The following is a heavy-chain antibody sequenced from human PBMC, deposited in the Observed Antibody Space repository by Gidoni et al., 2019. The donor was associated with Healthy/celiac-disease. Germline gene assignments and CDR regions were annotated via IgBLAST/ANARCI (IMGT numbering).Heavy chain of an antibody. J-gene: IGHJ5*02. V-gene: IGHV5-51*03. CDR1: GCNFTSYW. CDR3: ARTYSSGWYLWFDP. CDR2: IEHGDSDT. Sequence: EVKKPGESAKISGKCSGCNFTSYWIGWVRQMTGKGLEWMGIIEHGDSDTRYSPSFQGQVTISADKSISTAYLQWSRLKASDTAMYYCARTYSSGWYLWFDPWGQGTLVTVSS. D-gene: IGHD6-19*01.